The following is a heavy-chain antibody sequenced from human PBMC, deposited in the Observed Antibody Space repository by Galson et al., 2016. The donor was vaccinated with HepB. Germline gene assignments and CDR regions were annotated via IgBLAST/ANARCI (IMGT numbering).Heavy chain of an antibody. D-gene: IGHD2-2*01. CDR3: ARFGCTTCVNFYYYGMDV. Sequence: SLRLSCAASGFTFSSYYMSWVRQVPGKGLEWVANMNQDGSERFYMDSVRGRFTISRDNAKNSLYLQMNSLRAEATTVYYCARFGCTTCVNFYYYGMDVWGQGTTVTVSS. CDR1: GFTFSSYY. CDR2: MNQDGSER. V-gene: IGHV3-7*01. J-gene: IGHJ6*02.